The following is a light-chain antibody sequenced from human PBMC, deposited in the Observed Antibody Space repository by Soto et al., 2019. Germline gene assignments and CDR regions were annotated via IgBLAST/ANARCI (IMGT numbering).Light chain of an antibody. CDR3: QQYNNWT. CDR2: GAS. Sequence: EIVMTQSPATLSVSPGERATLSCRASQSVSSNLAWYQQKPGQAPRLLIYGASTRATGIPARFSGSGSGTEFTLTISSLQSADFAVYYCQQYNNWTFGQGTKVEIK. V-gene: IGKV3-15*01. J-gene: IGKJ1*01. CDR1: QSVSSN.